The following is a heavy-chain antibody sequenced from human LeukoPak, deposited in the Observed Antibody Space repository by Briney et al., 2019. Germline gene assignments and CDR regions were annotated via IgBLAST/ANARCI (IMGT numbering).Heavy chain of an antibody. D-gene: IGHD7-27*01. V-gene: IGHV3-53*01. J-gene: IGHJ4*02. Sequence: GGSLRLSCAASEFTVSSNYMSWVRQASGKGLEWVSVIYSGGYTYYPDSVKGRFTISRDNSKNTLYLQMNSLRAEDTAVYYCARVTGDRVFDYWGQGTLVTVSS. CDR3: ARVTGDRVFDY. CDR1: EFTVSSNY. CDR2: IYSGGYT.